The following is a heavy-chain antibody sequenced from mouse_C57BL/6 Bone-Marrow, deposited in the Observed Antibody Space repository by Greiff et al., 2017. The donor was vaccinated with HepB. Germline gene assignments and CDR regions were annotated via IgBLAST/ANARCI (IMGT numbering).Heavy chain of an antibody. Sequence: DVKLVESGGGLVKPGWSLKLSCAASGFTFSDYGMHWVRQAPEKGLEWVAYISSGSSTIYYADTVKGRFTISRDNAKNTLFLQMTSLRSEDTAMYYCAEDYSLYYFDYWGKGTTLSVP. V-gene: IGHV5-17*01. J-gene: IGHJ2*01. CDR3: AEDYSLYYFDY. CDR2: ISSGSSTI. CDR1: GFTFSDYG. D-gene: IGHD1-1*01.